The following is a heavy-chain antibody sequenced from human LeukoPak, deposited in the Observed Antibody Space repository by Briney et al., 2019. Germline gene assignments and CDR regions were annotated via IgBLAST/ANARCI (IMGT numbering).Heavy chain of an antibody. CDR3: ARGTLSWDHYYYYGMDV. CDR2: ISSSGSTI. CDR1: GFTFSGYY. Sequence: PGGSLRLSCAASGFTFSGYYMSWIRQAPGKGLEWVSYISSSGSTIYYADSVKGRFTISRDNAKNSLYLQMNSLRSEDTAVYYCARGTLSWDHYYYYGMDVWGKGTTVTVSS. J-gene: IGHJ6*04. D-gene: IGHD6-13*01. V-gene: IGHV3-11*01.